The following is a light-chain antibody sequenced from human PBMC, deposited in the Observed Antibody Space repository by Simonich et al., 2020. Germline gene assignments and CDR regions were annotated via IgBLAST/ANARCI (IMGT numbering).Light chain of an antibody. V-gene: IGKV4-1*01. CDR1: QSVLYSSNNKTY. Sequence: DLVMTQSPDSLAVSLGERSTINCKSSQSVLYSSNNKTYLAWYQQKPGQPLKLLIYWASTREAGVPDRFSGSGSGTDFTLTISSLQAEDVAVYYCQQYYSTPYTFGQWTKLEIK. J-gene: IGKJ2*01. CDR3: QQYYSTPYT. CDR2: WAS.